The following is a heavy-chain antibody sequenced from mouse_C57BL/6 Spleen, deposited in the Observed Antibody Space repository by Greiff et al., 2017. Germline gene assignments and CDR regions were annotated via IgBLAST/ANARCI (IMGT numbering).Heavy chain of an antibody. CDR1: GYTFTGYW. CDR3: ARFDGYGYYAMDY. V-gene: IGHV1-9*01. CDR2: ILPGSGST. Sequence: QVQLQQSGAELMKPGASVKLSCKATGYTFTGYWIEWVKQRPGHGLEWIGEILPGSGSTNYNEKFKGKGTFTADTSSNTAYMQLSSLTTADSAIYFCARFDGYGYYAMDYWGQGTSVTVSS. J-gene: IGHJ4*01. D-gene: IGHD2-3*01.